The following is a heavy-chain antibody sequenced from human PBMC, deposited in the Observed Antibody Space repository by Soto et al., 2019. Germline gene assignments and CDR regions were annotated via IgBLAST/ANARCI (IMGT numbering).Heavy chain of an antibody. CDR1: GFTFSSYA. J-gene: IGHJ6*02. CDR2: ISGSGGST. V-gene: IGHV3-23*01. CDR3: AKDRSMSLTGYSFYYYYGMDV. D-gene: IGHD3-9*01. Sequence: GGSLRLSCAASGFTFSSYAMSWVRQAPGKGLEWVSAISGSGGSTYYADSVKGRFTISRDNSKNTLYLQMNSLRAEDTAVYYCAKDRSMSLTGYSFYYYYGMDVWGQGTTVTVS.